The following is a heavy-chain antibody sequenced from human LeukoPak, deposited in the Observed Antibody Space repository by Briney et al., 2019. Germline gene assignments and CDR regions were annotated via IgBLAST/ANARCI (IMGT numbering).Heavy chain of an antibody. CDR2: TNSDASST. V-gene: IGHV3-74*01. CDR3: ARDQGYSYGFDAFDI. Sequence: GGSLRLSCAASGFTFRSYWMHWVRQDPKKGLVWVSRTNSDASSTSYADSVKGRFTISRDNAKNTLYLQMNSLRAEDTAVYYCARDQGYSYGFDAFDIWGQGTVVTVSS. J-gene: IGHJ3*02. D-gene: IGHD5-18*01. CDR1: GFTFRSYW.